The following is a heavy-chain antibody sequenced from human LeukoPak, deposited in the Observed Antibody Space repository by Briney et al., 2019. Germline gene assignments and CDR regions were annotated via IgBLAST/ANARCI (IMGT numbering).Heavy chain of an antibody. D-gene: IGHD2-2*01. Sequence: GGSLRLSCAASGFTFSTSSLNWVRQAPGKGLEWVANIKQDGSEKYYVDSVKGRFTISRDNAKNSLYPQMNSLRAEDTAVYYCARDRGNIVVVPAAHDYWGQGTLVTVSS. CDR2: IKQDGSEK. J-gene: IGHJ4*02. CDR1: GFTFSTSS. V-gene: IGHV3-7*01. CDR3: ARDRGNIVVVPAAHDY.